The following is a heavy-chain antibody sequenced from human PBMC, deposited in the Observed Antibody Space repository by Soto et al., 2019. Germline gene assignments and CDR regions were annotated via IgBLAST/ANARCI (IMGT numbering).Heavy chain of an antibody. CDR2: INWNSGSI. J-gene: IGHJ4*02. CDR3: ARDGVDAGLYFDY. D-gene: IGHD2-15*01. Sequence: PGGSLRLSCVVSEFTFSSSWMHWVRQGPGKGLVWVSGINWNSGSIGYGDSVKGRFAISRDNAKNLLYLQVSSLRGEDTALYYCARDGVDAGLYFDYWGQGALVTVSS. V-gene: IGHV3-74*01. CDR1: EFTFSSSW.